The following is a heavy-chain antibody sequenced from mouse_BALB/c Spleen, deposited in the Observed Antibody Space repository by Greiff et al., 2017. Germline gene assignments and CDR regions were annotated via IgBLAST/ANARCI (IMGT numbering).Heavy chain of an antibody. D-gene: IGHD1-2*01. Sequence: VQLQQSGAELVKPGASVKLSCKASGYTFTSYYMYWVKQRPGQGLEWIGEINPSNGGTNFNEKFKSKATLTVDKSSSTAYMQLSSLTSEDSAVYYCTRSDYGYDAMDYWGQGTSVTVSS. CDR3: TRSDYGYDAMDY. CDR1: GYTFTSYY. J-gene: IGHJ4*01. V-gene: IGHV1S81*02. CDR2: INPSNGGT.